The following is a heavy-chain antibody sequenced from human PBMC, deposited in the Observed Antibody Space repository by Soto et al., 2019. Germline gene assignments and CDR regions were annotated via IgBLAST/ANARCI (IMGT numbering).Heavy chain of an antibody. Sequence: EGSLRLSCAASRFTFRSYGMHWVRQAPAKGLEWVAVISYDGSNKYYADSVKGRFTISRDNSKNTLYLQMNSLRAEDTAVYYCAKGGVGSTSNAFDIWGQGTMVTVSS. CDR1: RFTFRSYG. V-gene: IGHV3-30*18. CDR2: ISYDGSNK. J-gene: IGHJ3*02. D-gene: IGHD1-26*01. CDR3: AKGGVGSTSNAFDI.